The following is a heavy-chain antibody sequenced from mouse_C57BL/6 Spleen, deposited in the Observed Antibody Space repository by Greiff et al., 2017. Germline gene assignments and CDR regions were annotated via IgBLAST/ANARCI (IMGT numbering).Heavy chain of an antibody. V-gene: IGHV1-55*01. D-gene: IGHD3-2*02. CDR2: IYPGSGST. Sequence: VKQRPGQGLEWIGDIYPGSGSTNYNEKFKSKATLTVDTSSSTAYMQLSSLTSEDSAVYYCARRLGPYYFDYWGQGTTLTVSS. J-gene: IGHJ2*01. CDR3: ARRLGPYYFDY.